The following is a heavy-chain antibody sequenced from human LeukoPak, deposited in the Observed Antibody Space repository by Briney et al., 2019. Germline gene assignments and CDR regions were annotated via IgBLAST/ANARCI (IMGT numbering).Heavy chain of an antibody. Sequence: SETLSLTCTVSGGSICSYYWSWIRQPPGKGLEWIGYIYYSGSTNYNPSLKSRVTISVDTSKNQFSLKLSSVTAADTAVYYCATMGDVDYWGQGTLVTASS. CDR1: GGSICSYY. CDR2: IYYSGST. D-gene: IGHD2-21*01. V-gene: IGHV4-59*01. J-gene: IGHJ4*02. CDR3: ATMGDVDY.